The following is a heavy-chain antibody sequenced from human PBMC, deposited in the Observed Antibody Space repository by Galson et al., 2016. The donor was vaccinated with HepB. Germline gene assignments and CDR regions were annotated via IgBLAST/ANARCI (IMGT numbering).Heavy chain of an antibody. Sequence: ETLSLTCSVSSGSISSVNYYWAWIRQPPGKGLEWLGTLYYDGSTYHNSSLRGRATLFVDTSRNQFSLQLTSVTAADTAVYYRARLGPAGVGHFDPWGQGTLVTVSS. CDR2: LYYDGST. D-gene: IGHD6-19*01. V-gene: IGHV4-39*01. CDR3: ARLGPAGVGHFDP. J-gene: IGHJ5*02. CDR1: SGSISSVNYY.